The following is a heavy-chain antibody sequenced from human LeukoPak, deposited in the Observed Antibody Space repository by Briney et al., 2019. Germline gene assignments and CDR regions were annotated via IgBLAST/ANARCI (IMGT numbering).Heavy chain of an antibody. CDR2: INHSGST. CDR1: GGSFSGYY. V-gene: IGHV4-34*01. D-gene: IGHD2-2*02. J-gene: IGHJ4*02. CDR3: ARALGYCSSTSCYIDY. Sequence: SETLSLTCAVYGGSFSGYYWSWIRQPPGKGLEWIGEINHSGSTNYNPSLKSRVTISVDTSKNQFSLKLSPVTAADTAVYYCARALGYCSSTSCYIDYWGQGTLVTVSS.